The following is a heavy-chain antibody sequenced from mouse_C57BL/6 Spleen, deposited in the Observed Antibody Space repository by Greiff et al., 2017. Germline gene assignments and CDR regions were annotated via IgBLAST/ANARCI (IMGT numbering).Heavy chain of an antibody. D-gene: IGHD1-1*01. CDR3: ARKLFTTVVADWYFDV. CDR2: INPYNGGT. CDR1: GYTFTDYY. Sequence: VQLQQSGPVLVKPGASVKMSCKASGYTFTDYYMNWVKQSHGKSLEWIGVINPYNGGTSYNQKVKGKATLTVDKSSSTAYMELNRLTSEDSAVYYCARKLFTTVVADWYFDVWGTGTTVTVSS. V-gene: IGHV1-19*01. J-gene: IGHJ1*03.